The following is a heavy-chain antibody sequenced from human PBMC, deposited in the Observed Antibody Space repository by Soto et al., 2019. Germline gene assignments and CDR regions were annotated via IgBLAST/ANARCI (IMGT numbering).Heavy chain of an antibody. V-gene: IGHV4-34*01. Sequence: PSETLSLTCAVYGGSFSGYYWSWIRQPPGKGLEWIGEINHSGSTNYNPSLKRRVTISVDTSKNQFSLKLSSVTAADTAVDYCARGGRPFDYWGQGTLFTVSS. J-gene: IGHJ4*02. CDR3: ARGGRPFDY. CDR1: GGSFSGYY. CDR2: INHSGST.